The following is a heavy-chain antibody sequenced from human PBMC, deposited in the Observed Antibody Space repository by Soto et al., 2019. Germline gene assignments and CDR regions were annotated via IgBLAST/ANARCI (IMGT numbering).Heavy chain of an antibody. CDR3: AREVNDKHFGMDV. CDR1: GFTFSSYA. CDR2: ISYDGSNK. D-gene: IGHD3-22*01. J-gene: IGHJ6*02. V-gene: IGHV3-30-3*01. Sequence: QVQLVESGGGVVQPGRSLRLSCAASGFTFSSYAMHWVRQAPGKGLEWVAVISYDGSNKYYAVSVKGRFTISRDNSKNARYLQMNSLRAEDTAVYYCAREVNDKHFGMDVWGQGTTVTVSS.